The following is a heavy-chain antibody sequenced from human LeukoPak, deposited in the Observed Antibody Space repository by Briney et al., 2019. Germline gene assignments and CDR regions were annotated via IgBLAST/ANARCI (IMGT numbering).Heavy chain of an antibody. D-gene: IGHD5/OR15-5a*01. V-gene: IGHV4-61*01. J-gene: IGHJ5*02. CDR1: GVSVSSGSYF. Sequence: SETLSLTCTVSGVSVSSGSYFWSWIRQPPGEGPQWIGYIYHDGSTDYSPSLRSRVSISVDTSKNQFSLKLSSVTTADTAVYFCATFFDFWFGPWGQGTQVTVSS. CDR2: IYHDGST. CDR3: ATFFDFWFGP.